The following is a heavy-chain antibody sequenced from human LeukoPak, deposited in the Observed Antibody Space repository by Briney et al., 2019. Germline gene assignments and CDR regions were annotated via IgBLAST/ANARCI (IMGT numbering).Heavy chain of an antibody. Sequence: SETLSLTCTVSGGSISTRSYYWGWIRQPPGKGLEWIGSIFYSGITYYSASLKSRVTMSVDTSKNQFSLKLSSVTAADAAVYYCARQPSLSYCSGGSCWFDSWGQGTPVTVSS. J-gene: IGHJ5*01. CDR3: ARQPSLSYCSGGSCWFDS. V-gene: IGHV4-39*01. CDR1: GGSISTRSYY. D-gene: IGHD2-15*01. CDR2: IFYSGIT.